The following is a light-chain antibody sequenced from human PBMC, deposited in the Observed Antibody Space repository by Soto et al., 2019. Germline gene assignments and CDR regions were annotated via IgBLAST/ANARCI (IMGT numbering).Light chain of an antibody. CDR3: QQYATSRWT. CDR1: QSVSSAY. J-gene: IGKJ1*01. CDR2: GTS. Sequence: EIVLTQSPGTLSLSPGERATLSCRASQSVSSAYLAWYHQKPGQTPRLLIYGTSTRATGVPGRFSGSGSGTVFTLTISRLEPEDFAVYYCQQYATSRWTCGPGTKVEI. V-gene: IGKV3-20*01.